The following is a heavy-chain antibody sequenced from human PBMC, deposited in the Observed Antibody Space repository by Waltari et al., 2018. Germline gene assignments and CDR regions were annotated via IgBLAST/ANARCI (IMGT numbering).Heavy chain of an antibody. CDR3: VHRPISGTNFPEN. V-gene: IGHV2-5*01. CDR2: IYRNGNT. J-gene: IGHJ4*02. Sequence: QITLKESGPTLVKPTQTLTLTCTFSGFSLSTSEVGVGWIRQPPGKALEWLAFIYRNGNTYYTPSLESRLTITKDTSKNQVVLTLTSMDPADTGTYYCVHRPISGTNFPENWGQGALVTVSS. CDR1: GFSLSTSEVG. D-gene: IGHD1-26*01.